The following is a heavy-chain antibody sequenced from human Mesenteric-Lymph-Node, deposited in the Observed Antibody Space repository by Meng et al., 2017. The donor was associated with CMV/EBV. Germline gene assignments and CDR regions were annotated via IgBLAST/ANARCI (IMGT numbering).Heavy chain of an antibody. D-gene: IGHD2-8*02. CDR3: ARDHWWASDC. V-gene: IGHV3-66*01. Sequence: GGSLRLSCAASGFTVSSNYMSWVRQAPGKGLEWVSIIYSGGTTYYADSVKGRFTISRDNAKNSLYLQMNSLRAEDTALYYCARDHWWASDCWGQGTLGT. J-gene: IGHJ5*01. CDR1: GFTVSSNY. CDR2: IYSGGTT.